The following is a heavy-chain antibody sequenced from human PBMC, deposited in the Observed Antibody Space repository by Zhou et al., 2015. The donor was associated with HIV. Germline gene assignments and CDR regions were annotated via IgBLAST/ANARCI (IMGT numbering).Heavy chain of an antibody. CDR2: ISGYNGKT. Sequence: QVLLMQSGAEVKKPGASVRVSCKASGYAFDNHGINWVRQAPGQGLEWMGWISGYNGKTKFAEKLQGRVSMTTDTSTSTVYMELGSLTSDDSAVYFCARGSHDSGPYPYGFDYWGQGTLVXVSS. J-gene: IGHJ4*02. V-gene: IGHV1-18*01. CDR3: ARGSHDSGPYPYGFDY. CDR1: GYAFDNHG. D-gene: IGHD3-22*01.